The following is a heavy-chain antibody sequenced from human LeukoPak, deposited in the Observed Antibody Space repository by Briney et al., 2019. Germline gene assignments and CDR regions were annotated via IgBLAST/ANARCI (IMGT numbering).Heavy chain of an antibody. V-gene: IGHV3-30*18. CDR3: AKGDCSSTSCLPFDY. J-gene: IGHJ4*02. D-gene: IGHD2-2*01. Sequence: GGSLRLSCAASGFTFSSYGMHWVRQAPGKGLEWVAVISYDGSNKYYADSVKGRFTISRDNSKNTLYLQMNSLRAEDTAAYHCAKGDCSSTSCLPFDYWGQGTLVTVS. CDR2: ISYDGSNK. CDR1: GFTFSSYG.